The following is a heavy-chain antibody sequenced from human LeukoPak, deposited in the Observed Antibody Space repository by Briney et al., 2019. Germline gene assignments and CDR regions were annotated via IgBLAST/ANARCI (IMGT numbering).Heavy chain of an antibody. CDR3: ARYIVSYPHDAFDI. Sequence: TSETLSLTCTVSGGSISSYYWSWIRQPPGKGLEWIGYIYYSGSTSYNPSLKSRVTISVDTSKKQFSLKLSSVTAADTAFYYCARYIVSYPHDAFDIWGQGTMVTVSS. D-gene: IGHD1-26*01. J-gene: IGHJ3*02. CDR1: GGSISSYY. V-gene: IGHV4-59*01. CDR2: IYYSGST.